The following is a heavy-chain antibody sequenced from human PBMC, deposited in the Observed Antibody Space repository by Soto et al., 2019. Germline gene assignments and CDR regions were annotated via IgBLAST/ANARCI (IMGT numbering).Heavy chain of an antibody. D-gene: IGHD6-13*01. CDR1: GFSFRSYA. J-gene: IGHJ4*02. CDR2: ITHDGSQK. CDR3: AKEGRMEQHLTSDY. V-gene: IGHV3-30*04. Sequence: PGGSLRLSCGVSGFSFRSYAMYWFRQAPGKGLEWVAVITHDGSQKYYADYVKGRFTISRDNSKNTLYLQMNSLRAEDTAVYYCAKEGRMEQHLTSDYWGQGTLVTSPQ.